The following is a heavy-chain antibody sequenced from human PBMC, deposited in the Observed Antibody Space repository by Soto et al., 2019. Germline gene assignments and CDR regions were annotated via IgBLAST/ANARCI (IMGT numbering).Heavy chain of an antibody. CDR3: AADTVTLYYYYYGMDV. V-gene: IGHV4-39*01. Sequence: SETLSLTCTVSGGSISSGDYYWSWIRQPPGKGLEWIGSMYYSGSTYYNPSLKSRVTISVDTSKNQFSLKLSSVTAADTAVYYCAADTVTLYYYYYGMDVWGQGTTVTVSS. CDR2: MYYSGST. D-gene: IGHD4-17*01. CDR1: GGSISSGDYY. J-gene: IGHJ6*02.